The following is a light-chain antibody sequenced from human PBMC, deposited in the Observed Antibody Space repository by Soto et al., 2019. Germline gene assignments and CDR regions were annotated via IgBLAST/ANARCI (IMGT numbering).Light chain of an antibody. Sequence: DIQMTQSPSSLSAFVGDRVTITCRAGRYISDNLNWYQQKPGKAPKLLIYAATNLQSGVPSRFSGSRSGTDFTLTISSVQPEDFATYYCQQSYNTPPTTFGQGTRLEI. V-gene: IGKV1-39*01. CDR2: AAT. J-gene: IGKJ5*01. CDR1: RYISDN. CDR3: QQSYNTPPTT.